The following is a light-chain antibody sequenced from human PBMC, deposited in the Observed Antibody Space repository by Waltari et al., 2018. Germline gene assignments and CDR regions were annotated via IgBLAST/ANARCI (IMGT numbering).Light chain of an antibody. V-gene: IGKV1-39*01. Sequence: DIQITQAPSSLSVSVRDKVSITCRASQNIDNYLNWYQQKPGKAPKLLIYAASTLQSGVPSRFSGSGSGTEFTLTISSLQPEDFANYYCQQSYSNSLTFGGGTRVEIK. CDR3: QQSYSNSLT. J-gene: IGKJ4*01. CDR1: QNIDNY. CDR2: AAS.